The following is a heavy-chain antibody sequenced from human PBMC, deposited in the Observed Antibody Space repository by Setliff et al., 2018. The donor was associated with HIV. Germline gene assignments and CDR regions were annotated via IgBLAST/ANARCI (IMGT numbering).Heavy chain of an antibody. J-gene: IGHJ5*02. D-gene: IGHD4-4*01. V-gene: IGHV4-34*01. CDR2: INHSGST. Sequence: ETLSLTCAVYGGSLSGYYWTWIRQPPGKGLELIGEINHSGSTNYNPSLKSRVTISIDTSKNQFSLKFSSVTAADTAMYYCARGRMATVLIRNWIDPWGQGSLVTVSS. CDR3: ARGRMATVLIRNWIDP. CDR1: GGSLSGYY.